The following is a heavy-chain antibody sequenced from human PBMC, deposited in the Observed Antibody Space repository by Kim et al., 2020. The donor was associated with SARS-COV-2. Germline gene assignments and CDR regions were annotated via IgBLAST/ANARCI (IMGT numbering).Heavy chain of an antibody. V-gene: IGHV4-39*07. CDR3: ARARIAAAGRGWFDP. CDR2: IFYSGST. Sequence: SETLSLTCTVSGGSISSSTYYWGWIRQPPGKGLEWIGRIFYSGSTYYNPYLKSRVTISVDTSKNQFSLKLSSVTAADTAVYYCARARIAAAGRGWFDPWGQGTLVTVSS. J-gene: IGHJ5*02. CDR1: GGSISSSTYY. D-gene: IGHD6-13*01.